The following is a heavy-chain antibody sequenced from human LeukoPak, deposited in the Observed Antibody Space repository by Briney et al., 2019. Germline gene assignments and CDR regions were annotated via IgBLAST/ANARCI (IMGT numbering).Heavy chain of an antibody. V-gene: IGHV7-4-1*02. D-gene: IGHD6-19*01. CDR3: ARVVSGWYRRAPFDY. Sequence: GASVKVSCKASGYTFTSYAMNWVRQAPGQGLEWMGWINTNTGNPTYAQGFTGRFVFSLDTSVSTAYLQISSLKAEDTAVYYCARVVSGWYRRAPFDYWGQGTLVTVSS. CDR2: INTNTGNP. J-gene: IGHJ4*02. CDR1: GYTFTSYA.